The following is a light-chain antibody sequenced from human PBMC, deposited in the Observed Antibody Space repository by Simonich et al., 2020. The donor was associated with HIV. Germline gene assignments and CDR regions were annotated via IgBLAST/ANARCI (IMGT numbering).Light chain of an antibody. CDR1: QSVSRY. J-gene: IGKJ1*01. CDR3: QQDYNLPPT. CDR2: GAS. V-gene: IGKV3D-7*01. Sequence: EVVLTQSPATLSLSPGERATLSCRASQSVSRYLAWYQQKPGQAPRLLIYGASTRATSIPARFSGCGSGTDFTLIISSLQPEDFAVYYCQQDYNLPPTFGQGTKVEIK.